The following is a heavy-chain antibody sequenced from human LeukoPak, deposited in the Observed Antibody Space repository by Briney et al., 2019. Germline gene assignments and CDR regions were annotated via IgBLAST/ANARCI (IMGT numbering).Heavy chain of an antibody. V-gene: IGHV4-59*01. CDR2: LSKSGKT. Sequence: SETLPLTCTVPGGSISSYYWSWIRLPPGKGLGWIGYLSKSGKTNYSPSLKRRVTIFADTSKTQFFLKLSSVTAEPTALYYITRAGYVNSFYAFDIWGQGTLVTVSS. J-gene: IGHJ3*02. CDR1: GGSISSYY. D-gene: IGHD2-15*01. CDR3: TRAGYVNSFYAFDI.